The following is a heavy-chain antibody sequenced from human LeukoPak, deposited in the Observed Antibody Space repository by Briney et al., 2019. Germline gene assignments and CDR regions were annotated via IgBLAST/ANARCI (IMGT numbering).Heavy chain of an antibody. CDR1: GGSFSGYY. J-gene: IGHJ5*02. D-gene: IGHD6-13*01. Sequence: PSETLSLTCAVYGGSFSGYYWSWIRQPPGKGLEWIGEINHSGSTNYNPSLKRRVTISVDTSKNQFSLKLSSVTAADTAVYYCAKGSSWYGGFDPWGQGTLVTVSS. V-gene: IGHV4-34*01. CDR3: AKGSSWYGGFDP. CDR2: INHSGST.